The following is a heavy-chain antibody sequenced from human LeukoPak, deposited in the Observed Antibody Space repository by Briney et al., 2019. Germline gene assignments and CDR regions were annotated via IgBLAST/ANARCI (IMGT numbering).Heavy chain of an antibody. Sequence: VASVKVSCKASGGTFSSYAISWVRQAPGQGLEWMGGIIPIFGTANYAQKFQGRVTITADESTSTAYMELSSLRSEDTAEYYCASYIAAAGNNWFDPWGQGTLVTVSS. CDR2: IIPIFGTA. D-gene: IGHD6-13*01. CDR1: GGTFSSYA. V-gene: IGHV1-69*01. CDR3: ASYIAAAGNNWFDP. J-gene: IGHJ5*02.